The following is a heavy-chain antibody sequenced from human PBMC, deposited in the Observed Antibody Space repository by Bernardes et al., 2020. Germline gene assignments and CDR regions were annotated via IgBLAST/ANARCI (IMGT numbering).Heavy chain of an antibody. V-gene: IGHV4-34*01. CDR3: ARGLRYYGSGSYPFHPNYYYYYMDV. CDR2: INHSGST. D-gene: IGHD3-10*01. CDR1: GGSFSGYY. J-gene: IGHJ6*03. Sequence: SETLSLTCAVYGGSFSGYYWSWIRQPPGKGLEWIGEINHSGSTNYNPSLKSRVTISVDTSKNQFSLKLSSVTAADTAVYYCARGLRYYGSGSYPFHPNYYYYYMDVWGKGTTVTVSS.